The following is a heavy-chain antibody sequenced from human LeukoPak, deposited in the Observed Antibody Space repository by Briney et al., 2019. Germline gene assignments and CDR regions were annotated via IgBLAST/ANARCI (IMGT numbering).Heavy chain of an antibody. CDR3: ARGSSRPSAYYGMDV. J-gene: IGHJ6*02. CDR1: GYTFTSYG. V-gene: IGHV1-18*01. CDR2: ISAYNGNT. D-gene: IGHD6-6*01. Sequence: GASVKVSCKASGYTFTSYGISWVRQAPGQGLEWMGWISAYNGNTNYAQKLQGRVTMTTDTSTSTAYMELRSLRSDDTAVYYCARGSSRPSAYYGMDVWGQGTTVTVSS.